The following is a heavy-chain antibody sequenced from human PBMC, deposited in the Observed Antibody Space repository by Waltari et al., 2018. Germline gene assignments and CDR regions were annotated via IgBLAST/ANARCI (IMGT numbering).Heavy chain of an antibody. CDR2: IGDSGEGGDKT. V-gene: IGHV3-23*01. Sequence: EVQLLESGGGRVQPGESLRLSFVASGFTLRNLRICGGRQAPGKGREWVSDIGDSGEGGDKTYSSESVKGRFSISRDNSKDTLYLHMRSLRAEDTAIYYCAKDGWGRYFGSGGSFDYWGQGTLVTVSS. CDR3: AKDGWGRYFGSGGSFDY. CDR1: GFTLRNLR. D-gene: IGHD3-10*01. J-gene: IGHJ4*02.